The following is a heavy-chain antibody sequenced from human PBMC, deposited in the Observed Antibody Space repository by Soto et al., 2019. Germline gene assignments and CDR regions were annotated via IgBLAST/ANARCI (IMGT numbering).Heavy chain of an antibody. V-gene: IGHV1-46*03. CDR2: INPSGGST. CDR3: ARVYCSGGSCYSIDY. CDR1: GYTFTSYY. Sequence: QVQLVQSGAEVKKPGASVKVSCKASGYTFTSYYMHWVRQAPGQGLEWMGIINPSGGSTSYAQKFQGIVTMTRDTSTSTVYMELSILRSEDTAVYYCARVYCSGGSCYSIDYWGQGTLVTVSS. D-gene: IGHD2-15*01. J-gene: IGHJ4*02.